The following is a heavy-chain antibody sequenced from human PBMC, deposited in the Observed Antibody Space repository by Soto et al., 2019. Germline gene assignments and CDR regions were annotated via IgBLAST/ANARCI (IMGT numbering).Heavy chain of an antibody. CDR1: GGSVSSGSYY. CDR2: IYYSGST. V-gene: IGHV4-61*01. CDR3: AREPYSGYDYYFDY. Sequence: SETLSLTCTVSGGSVSSGSYYWSWIRQPPGKGLEWIGYIYYSGSTNYNPSLKSRVTISVDTSKNQFSLKLSSVTAADTAVYYCAREPYSGYDYYFDYWGQGTLVPVSP. J-gene: IGHJ4*02. D-gene: IGHD5-12*01.